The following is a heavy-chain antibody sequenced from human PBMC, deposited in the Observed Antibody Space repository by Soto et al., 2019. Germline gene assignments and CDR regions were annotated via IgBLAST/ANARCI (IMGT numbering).Heavy chain of an antibody. CDR3: VKASTYSSSQGWFDP. CDR1: GFSFDGYG. Sequence: LRLSCAASGFSFDGYGMNWVRQPPLKGLEWVSGISWNSGNIDYADSVKGRFTISRDNAKNSLYLQMNSLRAEDTALYYCVKASTYSSSQGWFDPWGQGTMVTVSS. CDR2: ISWNSGNI. V-gene: IGHV3-9*01. J-gene: IGHJ5*02. D-gene: IGHD6-6*01.